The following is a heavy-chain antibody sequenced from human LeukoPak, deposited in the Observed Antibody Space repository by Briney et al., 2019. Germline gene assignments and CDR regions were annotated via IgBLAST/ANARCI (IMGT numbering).Heavy chain of an antibody. J-gene: IGHJ5*02. CDR3: ARAGFGVVSDWFDP. D-gene: IGHD3-3*01. Sequence: PSETLSLTCTVSGGSISSYYWSWIRQPAGKGLEWIGRIYNSGNTNYNTNYNPSLKSRVTMSVDTSKNQFSLKLSSVTAADTAVYYCARAGFGVVSDWFDPWGQGTLVTVSS. V-gene: IGHV4-4*07. CDR2: IYNSGNTNYNT. CDR1: GGSISSYY.